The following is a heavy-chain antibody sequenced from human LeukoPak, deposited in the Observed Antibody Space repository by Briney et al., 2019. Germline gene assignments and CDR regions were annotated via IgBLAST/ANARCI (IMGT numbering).Heavy chain of an antibody. CDR2: ISTNSDEI. D-gene: IGHD3-9*01. J-gene: IGHJ4*02. Sequence: GAPVKVSCKASGYTFTRYGISWVRQAPGEGLEWMGWISTNSDEIHYARRFQGRVTLTTDTSASTVYMEVRSLRSDDTAVYYCARDPYHEILPGYGSAMAHWGQGTRVTVSS. V-gene: IGHV1-18*01. CDR1: GYTFTRYG. CDR3: ARDPYHEILPGYGSAMAH.